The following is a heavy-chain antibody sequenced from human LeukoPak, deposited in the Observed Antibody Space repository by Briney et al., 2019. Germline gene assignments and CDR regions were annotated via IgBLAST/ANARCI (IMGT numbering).Heavy chain of an antibody. V-gene: IGHV4-34*01. Sequence: SETLSLTCAVYGGSFSGYYWSWIRQPPGKGLEWIGEINHSGSTNYNPSLKSRVTISVDTSKNQFSLKLSSVTAADTAVYYCGGGLTGASGRYLTWFDPRGQVTLVTVAS. CDR2: INHSGST. J-gene: IGHJ5*02. CDR3: GGGLTGASGRYLTWFDP. CDR1: GGSFSGYY. D-gene: IGHD1-26*01.